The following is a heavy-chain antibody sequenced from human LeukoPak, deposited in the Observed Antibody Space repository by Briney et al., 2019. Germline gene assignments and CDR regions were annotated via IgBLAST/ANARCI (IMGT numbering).Heavy chain of an antibody. Sequence: GGSLRLSCAASGFTFSSYAMSWVRQAPGKGLEWVSAISGSGGSTYYADSVKGRFTISRDNSKNTLYLQMNSLRAEDTAVYYCAKEEMITFGGVIVSPDYWGQGTLVTVSS. D-gene: IGHD3-16*02. CDR1: GFTFSSYA. CDR3: AKEEMITFGGVIVSPDY. J-gene: IGHJ4*02. V-gene: IGHV3-23*01. CDR2: ISGSGGST.